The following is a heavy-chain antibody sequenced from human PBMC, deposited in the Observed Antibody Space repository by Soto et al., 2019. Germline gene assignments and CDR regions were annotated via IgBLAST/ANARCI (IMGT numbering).Heavy chain of an antibody. CDR2: IIPIFGTA. Sequence: GASVKVSCKASGGTFSSYAISWVRQAPGQGLEWMGGIIPIFGTANYAQKFQGRVTITADESTSTAYVELSSLRSEDTAVYYCARAKTLDSSGWPNWFDPWGQGTLVTVSS. CDR1: GGTFSSYA. J-gene: IGHJ5*02. CDR3: ARAKTLDSSGWPNWFDP. V-gene: IGHV1-69*13. D-gene: IGHD6-19*01.